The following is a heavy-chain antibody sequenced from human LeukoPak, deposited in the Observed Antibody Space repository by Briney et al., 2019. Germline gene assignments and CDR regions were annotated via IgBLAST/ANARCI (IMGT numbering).Heavy chain of an antibody. CDR3: ARDPYYGLARGVNWFDP. CDR1: GFTFSDYY. V-gene: IGHV3-11*04. D-gene: IGHD3-10*01. J-gene: IGHJ5*02. Sequence: GGSLRLSCAVSGFTFSDYYMTWIRQAPGKGLEWVSYIGSSGSIIYYADSVKGRFTISRDNAKNSLYLQMDSLRAEDTAVYYCARDPYYGLARGVNWFDPWGQGTLVTVSS. CDR2: IGSSGSII.